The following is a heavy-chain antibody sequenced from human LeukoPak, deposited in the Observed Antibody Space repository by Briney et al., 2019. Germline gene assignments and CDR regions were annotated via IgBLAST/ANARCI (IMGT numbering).Heavy chain of an antibody. Sequence: NPSGTLSLTCAVYGGSFSGYYWSWIRQPPGKGLEWIGEINHSGSTNYNPSLKSRVTISVDTSKNQFSLKLSSVTAADTAVYYCAREVYSSGWYGTSDYWGQGTLVTVSS. CDR3: AREVYSSGWYGTSDY. V-gene: IGHV4-34*01. J-gene: IGHJ4*02. D-gene: IGHD6-19*01. CDR2: INHSGST. CDR1: GGSFSGYY.